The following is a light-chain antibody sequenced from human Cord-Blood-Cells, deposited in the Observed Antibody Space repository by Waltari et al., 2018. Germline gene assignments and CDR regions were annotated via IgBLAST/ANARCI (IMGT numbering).Light chain of an antibody. CDR2: GAS. CDR1: QSVSRN. J-gene: IGKJ2*03. V-gene: IGKV3-15*01. Sequence: EIVMTQSPVTLSVSPGERATLSCRASQSVSRNLAWYQQKPGQAPRLLIYGASTRATGIPARFSGSGSWIEFTLTISSLQSEDFAVYYCQQYNNWPPYSFGQGTKLEIK. CDR3: QQYNNWPPYS.